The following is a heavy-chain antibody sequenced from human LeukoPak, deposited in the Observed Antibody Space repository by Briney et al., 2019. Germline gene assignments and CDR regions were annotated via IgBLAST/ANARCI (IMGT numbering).Heavy chain of an antibody. Sequence: SETLSLTCTVSGGSISSSDYYWGWIRQPPGKGLEWIASICYSGSAYYNPSLKSRVTISVDTSKNLFSLRLSSVTAADTSVYYCARLVSYYDTTSRYYFDYWGQGTLVTVSS. CDR1: GGSISSSDYY. J-gene: IGHJ4*02. D-gene: IGHD3-22*01. V-gene: IGHV4-39*01. CDR3: ARLVSYYDTTSRYYFDY. CDR2: ICYSGSA.